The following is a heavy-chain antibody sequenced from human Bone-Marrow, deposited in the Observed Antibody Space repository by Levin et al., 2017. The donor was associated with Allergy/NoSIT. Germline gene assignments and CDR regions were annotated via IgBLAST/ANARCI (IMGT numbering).Heavy chain of an antibody. D-gene: IGHD6-19*01. Sequence: GESLKISCAASGFTFSSYAMSWVRQAPGKGLEWVSSISGSGTITLYAESVKGRFTISRDISKNMLHLQMNSLRAEDTAIYFCAKEGLAVAGYYFDSWGQGTLVTVSS. CDR3: AKEGLAVAGYYFDS. V-gene: IGHV3-23*01. CDR2: ISGSGTIT. CDR1: GFTFSSYA. J-gene: IGHJ4*02.